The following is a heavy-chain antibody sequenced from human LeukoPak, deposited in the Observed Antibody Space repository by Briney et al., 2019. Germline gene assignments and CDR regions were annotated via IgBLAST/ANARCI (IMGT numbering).Heavy chain of an antibody. V-gene: IGHV1-46*01. Sequence: ASVKVSCKASGYTFTSYYMHWVRQAPGQGLEWMRIINPSGGSTSYAQKFQGRVTMTRDTSTSTVYMELSSLRSEDTAVYYCARSRPNYDFDPWGQGTLVTVSS. J-gene: IGHJ5*02. CDR2: INPSGGST. CDR3: ARSRPNYDFDP. CDR1: GYTFTSYY. D-gene: IGHD3-3*01.